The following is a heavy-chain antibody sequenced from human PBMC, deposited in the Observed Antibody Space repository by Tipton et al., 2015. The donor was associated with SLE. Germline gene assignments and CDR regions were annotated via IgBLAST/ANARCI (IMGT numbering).Heavy chain of an antibody. D-gene: IGHD3-10*01. CDR3: ARGGAVYYYYYYMDV. CDR1: GYSISSGYY. Sequence: TLSLTCTVSGYSISSGYYWGWIRQPPGKGLEWIGSIYHSGSTYYNPSLKSRVTISVDTSKNQFSLKLSSVTAADTAVYYCARGGAVYYYYYYMDVWGKGTTVTVSS. V-gene: IGHV4-38-2*02. J-gene: IGHJ6*03. CDR2: IYHSGST.